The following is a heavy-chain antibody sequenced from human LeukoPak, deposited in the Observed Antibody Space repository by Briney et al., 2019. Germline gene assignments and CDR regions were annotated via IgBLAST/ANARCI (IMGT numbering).Heavy chain of an antibody. CDR2: TRNKPNGYTT. CDR3: TRVRHGDYFDY. D-gene: IGHD4-17*01. V-gene: IGHV3-72*01. CDR1: GFSITDHY. J-gene: IGHJ4*02. Sequence: GGSLRLSCAASGFSITDHYMDWVRQAPGKGLEWVGRTRNKPNGYTTDYGTSVKGRFTVSRDDSENSLYLQMNSLKTEDTAVYFCTRVRHGDYFDYWGQGTLVTVSS.